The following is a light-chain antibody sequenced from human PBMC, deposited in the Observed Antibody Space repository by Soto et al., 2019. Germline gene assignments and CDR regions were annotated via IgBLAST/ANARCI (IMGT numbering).Light chain of an antibody. J-gene: IGLJ2*01. CDR3: FVSYNGVVV. V-gene: IGLV7-46*01. CDR1: TVAVSSSHF. Sequence: QAVVTQEPSLTVYPGGTVTLTSGSNTVAVSSSHFSHWIHQKPGQAPRTLIYDTTNKHSGTPARFSGSPLGGKAALTLSGAQPEDEADYYCFVSYNGVVVFGGVTKLTVL. CDR2: DTT.